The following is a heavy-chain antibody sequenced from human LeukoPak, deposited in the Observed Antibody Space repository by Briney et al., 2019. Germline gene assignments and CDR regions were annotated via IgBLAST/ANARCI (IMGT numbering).Heavy chain of an antibody. D-gene: IGHD4-23*01. J-gene: IGHJ5*02. CDR3: ARDNSVEDTAWWFDP. Sequence: PRASVKVPCKASGYTFTSYYMHWVRQPPGQGLEWMGIINHSGGSTSYAQKFQGRVTMTRDMSTSTDYMELSSLRSEDTAVYYCARDNSVEDTAWWFDPWGQGTLVTVSS. CDR2: INHSGGST. CDR1: GYTFTSYY. V-gene: IGHV1-46*01.